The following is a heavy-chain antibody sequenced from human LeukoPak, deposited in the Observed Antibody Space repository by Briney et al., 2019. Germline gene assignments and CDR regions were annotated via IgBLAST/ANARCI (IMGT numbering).Heavy chain of an antibody. CDR2: IYYNGNT. J-gene: IGHJ3*02. V-gene: IGHV4-59*08. CDR3: ARHFTYYYDSSGYPRDAFDI. CDR1: GGSISGYY. Sequence: SETLSFTCTVAGGSISGYYWSWIRQSPGKGLVWIGYIYYNGNTNYNPSLKSRVTISVDMSKNQFSPKLSSVTAADTAPYYCARHFTYYYDSSGYPRDAFDIWGHGTMVTVSS. D-gene: IGHD3-22*01.